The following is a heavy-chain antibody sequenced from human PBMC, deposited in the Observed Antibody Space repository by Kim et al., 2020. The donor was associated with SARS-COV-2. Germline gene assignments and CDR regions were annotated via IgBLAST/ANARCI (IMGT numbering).Heavy chain of an antibody. J-gene: IGHJ4*02. Sequence: YYPALKSRVTIAVDTSKNEFSLELSSVTAADTDVYYCARERYYDSPTFDYWGQGTLVTVST. CDR3: ARERYYDSPTFDY. V-gene: IGHV4-59*01. D-gene: IGHD3-22*01.